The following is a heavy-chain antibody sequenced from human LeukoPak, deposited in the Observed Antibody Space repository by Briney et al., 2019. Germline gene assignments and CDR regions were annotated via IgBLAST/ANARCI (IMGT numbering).Heavy chain of an antibody. Sequence: PSETLSLTCAVYGGSFSGYYWSWIRQPPGKGLEWIGEINHSGSTNYNPSLKSRVTISVDTSKNQFSLKLSSVTAADTAVYYCARSLGVPNKKRITGTTAGYWGQGTLVTVSS. CDR3: ARSLGVPNKKRITGTTAGY. J-gene: IGHJ4*02. V-gene: IGHV4-34*01. D-gene: IGHD1-7*01. CDR1: GGSFSGYY. CDR2: INHSGST.